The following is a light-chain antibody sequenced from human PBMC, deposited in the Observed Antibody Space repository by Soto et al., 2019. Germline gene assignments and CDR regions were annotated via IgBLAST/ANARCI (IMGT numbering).Light chain of an antibody. Sequence: EIVMPHSPATLSVSPGERATLSCRASQSVSRNVAWYQQKPGQAPRLLLHDASTRATGISVRFSVSGSGTEFTLTISSLQSEDFAVYYCQQYNNWLWTFGQGTKVEIK. CDR3: QQYNNWLWT. V-gene: IGKV3-15*01. CDR2: DAS. J-gene: IGKJ1*01. CDR1: QSVSRN.